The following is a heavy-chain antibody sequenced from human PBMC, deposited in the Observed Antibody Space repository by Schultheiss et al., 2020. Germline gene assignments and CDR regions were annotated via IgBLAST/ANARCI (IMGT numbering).Heavy chain of an antibody. CDR2: IYYSGST. J-gene: IGHJ4*02. Sequence: SETLSLTCTVSGGSISSYYWSWIRQPPGKGLEWIGCIYYSGSTNYNPSLKSRVTISVDTSKNQFSLKLSSVTAADTAVYYCARDNGQDYFDYWGQGTLVTVSS. CDR3: ARDNGQDYFDY. V-gene: IGHV4-59*01. CDR1: GGSISSYY.